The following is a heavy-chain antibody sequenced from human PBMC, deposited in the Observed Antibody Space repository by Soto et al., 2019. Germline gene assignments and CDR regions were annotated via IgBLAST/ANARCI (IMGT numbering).Heavy chain of an antibody. Sequence: VQLVQSRAEVKKPGSSVKVSCKASGGTFSSYAISWVRQAPGQGLEWMGGIIPIFGTANYAQKFQGRVTITADESTSTAYMELSSLRSEDTAVYYCARETGDIVVVPAAIKYYYYYGMDVWGQGTTVTVSS. CDR1: GGTFSSYA. V-gene: IGHV1-69*01. CDR2: IIPIFGTA. J-gene: IGHJ6*02. CDR3: ARETGDIVVVPAAIKYYYYYGMDV. D-gene: IGHD2-2*02.